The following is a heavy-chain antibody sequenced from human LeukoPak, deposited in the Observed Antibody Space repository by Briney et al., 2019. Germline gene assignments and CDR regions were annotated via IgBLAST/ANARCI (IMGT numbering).Heavy chain of an antibody. CDR3: ARDLGYCSFGFGLGSCNRKWFDP. CDR2: VSTYSGNT. J-gene: IGHJ5*02. Sequence: ASVRVSCKASGDTFTKYGISWVRQAHGQGGEGMGWVSTYSGNTKYAQKFQGRVSMTTETSTDTVYMELKSLRSDDTATYYCARDLGYCSFGFGLGSCNRKWFDPWGQGTLVSVSS. CDR1: GDTFTKYG. V-gene: IGHV1-18*01. D-gene: IGHD2-15*01.